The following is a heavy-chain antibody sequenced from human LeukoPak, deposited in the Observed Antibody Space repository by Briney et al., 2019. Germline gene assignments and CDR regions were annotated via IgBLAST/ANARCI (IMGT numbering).Heavy chain of an antibody. V-gene: IGHV4-38-2*01. CDR3: ARYDSRGSGSTQLEY. CDR2: IFRGGST. J-gene: IGHJ4*02. D-gene: IGHD3-3*01. CDR1: GYSISIAYF. Sequence: SETLSLTCAVSGYSISIAYFWGWIRRPPGKGLEWIGRIFRGGSTSYNPSLNSRLTMSMDTSKNQFPLQLTSVTAADTAVYYCARYDSRGSGSTQLEYWGQGILVTISS.